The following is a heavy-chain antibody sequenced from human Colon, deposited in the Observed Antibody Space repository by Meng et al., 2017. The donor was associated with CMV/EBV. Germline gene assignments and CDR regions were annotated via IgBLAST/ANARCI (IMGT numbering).Heavy chain of an antibody. D-gene: IGHD1-14*01. CDR1: GFNVGDYA. Sequence: GGSLRLSCAVSGFNVGDYAMHWVRQVPGKGLEWVSGISWNNNSLGYADSVKGRFTVSRDSAKNTLYLQMDTLRAEDTAVYYCVRENGPDASRGNRFDPWGQGTLVTVSS. V-gene: IGHV3-9*01. CDR2: ISWNNNSL. J-gene: IGHJ5*02. CDR3: VRENGPDASRGNRFDP.